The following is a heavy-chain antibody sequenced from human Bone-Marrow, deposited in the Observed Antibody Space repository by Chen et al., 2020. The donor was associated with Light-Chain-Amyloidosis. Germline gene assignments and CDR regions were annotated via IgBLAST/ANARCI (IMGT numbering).Heavy chain of an antibody. J-gene: IGHJ6*02. D-gene: IGHD5-12*01. CDR3: ARGGRLRSMDV. V-gene: IGHV3-53*01. CDR1: GFAVGTNH. CDR2: VEGGGKI. Sequence: EVQVVESGGDLIQPGGSLRLSCAASGFAVGTNHMSWVRQPPGKGLEWISGVEGGGKIAYADSVKGRFTISRDKSNNTVDLQMNSLRADDTAVYYCARGGRLRSMDVWGQGTTVAVSS.